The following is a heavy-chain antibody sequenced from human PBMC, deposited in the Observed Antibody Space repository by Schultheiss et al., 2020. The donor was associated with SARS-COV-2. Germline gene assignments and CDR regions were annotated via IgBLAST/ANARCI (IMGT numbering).Heavy chain of an antibody. V-gene: IGHV4-59*08. J-gene: IGHJ3*02. CDR1: GGSFSGYY. CDR3: ARPVRERGATVRLVAFDI. D-gene: IGHD1-26*01. CDR2: IYYSGST. Sequence: SETLSLTCAVYGGSFSGYYWSWIRQPPGKGLEWIGYIYYSGSTNYNPSLKSRVTISVDTSKNQFSLKLSSVTAADTAVYYCARPVRERGATVRLVAFDIWGQGTMVTVSS.